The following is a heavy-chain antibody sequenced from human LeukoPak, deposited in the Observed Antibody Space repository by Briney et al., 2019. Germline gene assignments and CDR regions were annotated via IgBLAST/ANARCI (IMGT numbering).Heavy chain of an antibody. Sequence: GGPLRLSCAASGFTFSSYAMSWVRQAPGKGLEWVSAISSSGGSTYYADSVKGRFTISRDNSKNTLYLQMNSLRAEDTAVYYCAKSSLYYDILTGSIHDAFDIWGQGTMVTVSS. V-gene: IGHV3-23*01. CDR2: ISSSGGST. CDR3: AKSSLYYDILTGSIHDAFDI. J-gene: IGHJ3*02. D-gene: IGHD3-9*01. CDR1: GFTFSSYA.